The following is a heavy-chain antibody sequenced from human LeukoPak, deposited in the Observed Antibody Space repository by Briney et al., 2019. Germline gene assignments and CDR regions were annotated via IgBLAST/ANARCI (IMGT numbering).Heavy chain of an antibody. V-gene: IGHV4-59*01. Sequence: SETLSLTCTASGGSISSYYWSWIRQPPGKGLEWIGYIYYSGSTNYNPSLKSRVTISVDTSKNQFSLKLSSVTAADTAVYYCARRQVGGYLFDYWGQGTLVTVSS. CDR1: GGSISSYY. D-gene: IGHD3-10*01. CDR2: IYYSGST. CDR3: ARRQVGGYLFDY. J-gene: IGHJ4*02.